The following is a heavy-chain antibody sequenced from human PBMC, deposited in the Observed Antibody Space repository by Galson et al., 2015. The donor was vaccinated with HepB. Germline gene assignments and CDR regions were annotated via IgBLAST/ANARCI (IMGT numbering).Heavy chain of an antibody. V-gene: IGHV3-21*01. CDR3: ARELTFGGPYGMDV. J-gene: IGHJ6*02. D-gene: IGHD3-16*01. CDR1: GFTFSSYS. Sequence: SLRLSCAASGFTFSSYSMNWVRQAPGKGLEWVSSISSSSSYIYYADSVKGRFTISRDNAKNSLYLQMNSLRAEDTAVYYCARELTFGGPYGMDVWGQGTTVTVSS. CDR2: ISSSSSYI.